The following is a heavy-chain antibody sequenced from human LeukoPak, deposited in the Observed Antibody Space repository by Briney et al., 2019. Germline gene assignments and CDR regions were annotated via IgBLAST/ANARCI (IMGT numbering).Heavy chain of an antibody. J-gene: IGHJ5*02. CDR2: INRDGSET. V-gene: IGHV3-7*01. Sequence: GGSLRLSCAASGFTFSSYWMTWVRQAPGKGLEWVANINRDGSETYYVDSVKGRFTISRDNAKNSLYLQMNSLRAEDTAVYYCARKTANWFDPWGQGTLVTVSS. CDR1: GFTFSSYW. CDR3: ARKTANWFDP.